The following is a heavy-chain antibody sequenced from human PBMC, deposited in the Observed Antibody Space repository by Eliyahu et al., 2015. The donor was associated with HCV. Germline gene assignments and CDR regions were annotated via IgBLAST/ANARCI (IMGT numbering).Heavy chain of an antibody. J-gene: IGHJ6*02. V-gene: IGHV4-39*01. CDR3: ARRVLDYNRGFYAMDV. Sequence: QLQLQESGAGLVKPSETLSLTCVVSGGSISTSTDYWGWIRQPPGKGLEWIGSLAFRGGGSSNPSLKSRLTISVDTSKNQFSLKLSSVTASDTAVYYCARRVLDYNRGFYAMDVWGRRATVNVSS. CDR1: GGSISTSTDY. D-gene: IGHD4-11*01. CDR2: LAFRGGG.